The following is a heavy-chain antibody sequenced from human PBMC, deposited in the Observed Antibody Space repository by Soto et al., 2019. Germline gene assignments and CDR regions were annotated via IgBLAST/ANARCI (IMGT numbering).Heavy chain of an antibody. Sequence: EVQLLESGGGLVQPGGSLRLSCAASGFTFSSYAMIWIRQAPGKGLEWVSAISGSGGSTYYADSVKGRFTISRDNSKNTLYLQMNSLRAEDTAVYYCAKALAFYYYGMDVWGQGTTVTVSS. CDR1: GFTFSSYA. CDR2: ISGSGGST. V-gene: IGHV3-23*01. J-gene: IGHJ6*02. CDR3: AKALAFYYYGMDV.